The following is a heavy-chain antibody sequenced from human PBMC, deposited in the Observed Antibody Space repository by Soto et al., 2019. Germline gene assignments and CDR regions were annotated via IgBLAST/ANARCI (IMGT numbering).Heavy chain of an antibody. D-gene: IGHD2-2*01. CDR3: AKGRGYGTSTSCYVGSDY. Sequence: EVQLLESGGGLVQPGGSLRLSCAASGFTFSSYAMSWVRQAPGKGLEWVSALSGSGGSTYYADSVKGRFTISRDNSKNTLDLQRNSLRAEDTAVYYCAKGRGYGTSTSCYVGSDYWGQGTLVTVSS. CDR2: LSGSGGST. V-gene: IGHV3-23*01. CDR1: GFTFSSYA. J-gene: IGHJ4*02.